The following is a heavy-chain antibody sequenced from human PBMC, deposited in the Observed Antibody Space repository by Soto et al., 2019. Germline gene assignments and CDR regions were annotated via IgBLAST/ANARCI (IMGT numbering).Heavy chain of an antibody. D-gene: IGHD3-3*01. V-gene: IGHV3-30*18. CDR2: ISYDGSNK. Sequence: GGSLRLSCAASGFTFSSYGMHWVRQAPGKGLEWVAVISYDGSNKYYADSVKGRFTISRDNSKNTLYLQMNSLRAEDTAVYYCAKGDYDFWSGYSPVEYYYYMDVWGKGTTVTVSS. CDR3: AKGDYDFWSGYSPVEYYYYMDV. J-gene: IGHJ6*03. CDR1: GFTFSSYG.